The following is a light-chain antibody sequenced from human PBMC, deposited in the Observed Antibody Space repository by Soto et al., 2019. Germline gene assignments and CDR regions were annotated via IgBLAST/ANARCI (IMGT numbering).Light chain of an antibody. CDR3: QAWDSSTGGV. V-gene: IGLV3-1*01. CDR2: QDN. CDR1: KLGDKY. J-gene: IGLJ2*01. Sequence: SYELTQPPSVSVSPGQAASITCSGDKLGDKYVYWYQQKPGQSPVLVIYQDNKRPSGIPERFSGSNSGNTATLTISGTQAMDEADFYCQAWDSSTGGVFGGGTKLTVL.